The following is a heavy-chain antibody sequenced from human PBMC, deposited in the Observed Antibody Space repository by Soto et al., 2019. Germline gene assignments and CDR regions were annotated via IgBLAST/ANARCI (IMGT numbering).Heavy chain of an antibody. Sequence: ASVKVSCKASGYTFTGYYMHWVRQAPGQGLEWMGWINPNSGGTNYAQKFQGRVTMTRDTSISTAYMELSRLRSDDTSLYYCARGKPYYDFWSGYYYGMDVWGQGTTVTVSS. V-gene: IGHV1-2*02. CDR2: INPNSGGT. CDR1: GYTFTGYY. CDR3: ARGKPYYDFWSGYYYGMDV. D-gene: IGHD3-3*01. J-gene: IGHJ6*02.